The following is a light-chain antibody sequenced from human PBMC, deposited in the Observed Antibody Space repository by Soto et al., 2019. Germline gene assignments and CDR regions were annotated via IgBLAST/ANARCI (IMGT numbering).Light chain of an antibody. J-gene: IGKJ1*01. Sequence: DIQMTQSPSSLSASLGDRVTITSRSSQSISSYLNWYQQKPGKAPKRLIYAASSLQSGGPSRFRGSGSGTDFTLTISSLQPEDFATYYCQQSYSTWTFGQGTKVDI. V-gene: IGKV1-39*01. CDR3: QQSYSTWT. CDR2: AAS. CDR1: QSISSY.